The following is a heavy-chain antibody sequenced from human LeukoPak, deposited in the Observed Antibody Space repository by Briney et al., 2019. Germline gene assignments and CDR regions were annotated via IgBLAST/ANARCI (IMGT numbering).Heavy chain of an antibody. Sequence: SETLSLTCTVSGGSISTSAFGWGWIRQPPGKGLEWIGSIYDSGNEFYNPSLKSRVTISADTSKNQFSLKLNSVTAADTAMYYCARQISDYYYYYVDVWGEGITVTVSS. D-gene: IGHD2/OR15-2a*01. CDR1: GGSISTSAFG. CDR3: ARQISDYYYYYVDV. V-gene: IGHV4-39*01. CDR2: IYDSGNE. J-gene: IGHJ6*03.